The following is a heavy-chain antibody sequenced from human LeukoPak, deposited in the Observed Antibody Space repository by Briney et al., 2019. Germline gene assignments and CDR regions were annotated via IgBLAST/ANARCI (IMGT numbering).Heavy chain of an antibody. CDR3: AGGAGWLSDY. V-gene: IGHV3-7*03. CDR1: GFTFSPYW. Sequence: PGGSLRLSCAASGFTFSPYWMNWFRQAPGKGLEWVALIKEDGSEELYDGSVEGRFTISRDSGKNSLYLQMNSLRAEDTAVYYCAGGAGWLSDYWGQGTLVTVFS. J-gene: IGHJ4*02. D-gene: IGHD2-15*01. CDR2: IKEDGSEE.